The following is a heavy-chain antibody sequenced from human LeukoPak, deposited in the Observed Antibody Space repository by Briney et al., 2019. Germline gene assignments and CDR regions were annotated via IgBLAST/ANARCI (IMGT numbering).Heavy chain of an antibody. V-gene: IGHV1-69*01. J-gene: IGHJ6*02. CDR2: IIPMSGKA. D-gene: IGHD2-2*01. Sequence: SVKVSCKASGGTFSTYAISWVRQAPGQGLEWMGGIIPMSGKATYAHMFLGGVTITADESTRTAYMELTSLKPEDTAVYFCARHPFVQPPALPYLNHMDVWGQGTTVTVSS. CDR3: ARHPFVQPPALPYLNHMDV. CDR1: GGTFSTYA.